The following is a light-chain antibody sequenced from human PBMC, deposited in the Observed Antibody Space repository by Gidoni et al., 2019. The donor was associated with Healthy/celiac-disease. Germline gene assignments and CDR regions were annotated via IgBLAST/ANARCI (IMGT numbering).Light chain of an antibody. CDR1: QSVSSY. J-gene: IGKJ1*01. CDR3: QQRSNGPPWT. Sequence: EIALTQSPATLSFSPGARATPSCRASQSVSSYLAWYQQKPGTAPRLLIYDASNRATGIPARFSGSGSCTDFTLTISSLEPEDYAVYYCQQRSNGPPWTFGQGTKVEIK. V-gene: IGKV3-11*01. CDR2: DAS.